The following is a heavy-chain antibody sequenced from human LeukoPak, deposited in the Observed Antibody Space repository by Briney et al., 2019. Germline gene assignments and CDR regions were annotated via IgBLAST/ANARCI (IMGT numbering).Heavy chain of an antibody. CDR1: GYTFTSHG. V-gene: IGHV1-18*01. Sequence: ASVKVSCKASGYTFTSHGISWVRQAPGQGLEWMGWISGYTGQTEYSEKFQGRVTMTTDTSTTTAYMELRILTFDDTAVYYCARDIAISQFDYWGQGTLVTVSS. D-gene: IGHD3-9*01. CDR3: ARDIAISQFDY. J-gene: IGHJ4*02. CDR2: ISGYTGQT.